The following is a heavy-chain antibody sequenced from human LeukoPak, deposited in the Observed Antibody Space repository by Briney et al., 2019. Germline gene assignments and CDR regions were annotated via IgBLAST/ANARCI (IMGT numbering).Heavy chain of an antibody. V-gene: IGHV4-59*12. Sequence: SETLSLTCTVSGGSISIYYWSWIRQPPGKGLEWIGYIYDSGSTNYNPSLKGRVTVLIDTSKNQFSLRLRSVTAADSAVYYCASLRKRGGAFDLWGQGKVVTVSS. J-gene: IGHJ3*01. CDR1: GGSISIYY. CDR2: IYDSGST. CDR3: ASLRKRGGAFDL.